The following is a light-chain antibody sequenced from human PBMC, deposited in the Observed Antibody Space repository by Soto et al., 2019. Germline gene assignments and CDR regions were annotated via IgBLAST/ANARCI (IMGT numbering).Light chain of an antibody. CDR3: CSYAGSSTVV. Sequence: QSALTQPASVSGSPGQSITISCTGTSGDVGSYKLVSWYQQHPGKAPKLMINEVTKRPSGVSNRFSGAKSDNTASLTISGLQAEDEADYYCCSYAGSSTVVFGGGTKLTVL. CDR1: SGDVGSYKL. J-gene: IGLJ2*01. CDR2: EVT. V-gene: IGLV2-23*02.